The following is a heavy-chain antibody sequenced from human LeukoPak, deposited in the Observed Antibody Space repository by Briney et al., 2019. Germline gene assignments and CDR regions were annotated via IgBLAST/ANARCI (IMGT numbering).Heavy chain of an antibody. J-gene: IGHJ4*02. Sequence: GGSLRLSCAASGFILSDYNMHWVRQAPGKGLEWVAVISYDGSNKYYADSVKGRFTISRDNSKNTLYLQMNSLRAEDTAVYYCARVSHRTSSVDYWGQGTLVTVSS. CDR3: ARVSHRTSSVDY. CDR1: GFILSDYN. V-gene: IGHV3-30*04. CDR2: ISYDGSNK. D-gene: IGHD1-7*01.